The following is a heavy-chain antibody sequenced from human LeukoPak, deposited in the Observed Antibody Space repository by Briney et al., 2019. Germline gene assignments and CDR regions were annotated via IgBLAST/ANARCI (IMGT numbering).Heavy chain of an antibody. Sequence: PSETLSLTCTVSGGSISNYYWSWIRQPPGKGLEWIGYIYYGGSTNYNPSLKSRVTISIGTSKNQISLNLNSVTAADTAVYYCVRHSGEAGGHLLDYWGQGTLVTVSS. V-gene: IGHV4-59*08. CDR3: VRHSGEAGGHLLDY. D-gene: IGHD2-8*02. CDR2: IYYGGST. CDR1: GGSISNYY. J-gene: IGHJ4*02.